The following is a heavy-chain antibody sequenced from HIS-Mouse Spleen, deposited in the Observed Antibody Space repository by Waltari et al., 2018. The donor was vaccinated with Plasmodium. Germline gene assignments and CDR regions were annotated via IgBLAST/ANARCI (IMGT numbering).Heavy chain of an antibody. CDR2: INSNGCST. CDR1: GFTFSSYW. CDR3: ARTIAVVGTGDALDI. Sequence: EVQLVESGGGLVQPGGSLRLSCAASGFTFSSYWMHWVRQAPGKGLGWGSRINSNGCSTRYADTVKGRFTISRDNAKNTLYLQMNSLRAEDTAMYYCARTIAVVGTGDALDIWGQGTMVTVSS. D-gene: IGHD6-13*01. V-gene: IGHV3-74*01. J-gene: IGHJ3*02.